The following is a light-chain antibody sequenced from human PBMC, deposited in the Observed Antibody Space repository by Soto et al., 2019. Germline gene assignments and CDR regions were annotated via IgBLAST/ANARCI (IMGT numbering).Light chain of an antibody. CDR2: EVS. CDR3: SSYAGSNNFGV. V-gene: IGLV2-8*01. Sequence: QLVLTQPPSASGSPGQSVTISCTGTSSDVGDYNYVSWYQHHPGKAPKLMIYEVSKRPSGVPDRFSGSKSGNTASLTVSGLQAEDEADYYCSSYAGSNNFGVFGGGTQLTVL. CDR1: SSDVGDYNY. J-gene: IGLJ2*01.